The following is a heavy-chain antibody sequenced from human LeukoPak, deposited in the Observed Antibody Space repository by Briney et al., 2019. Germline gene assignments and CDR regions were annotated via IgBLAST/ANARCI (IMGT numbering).Heavy chain of an antibody. CDR2: IYYSGST. CDR3: ARDFGGAFDI. CDR1: GGSISSGDYY. Sequence: SQTLSLTCTVSGGSISSGDYYWSWIRQPPGKGLEWIGYIYYSGSTYYNPSLRSRVTMSVDTSKNQFSLKLSSVTAADTAVYYCARDFGGAFDIWGQGTMVTVSS. V-gene: IGHV4-30-4*01. J-gene: IGHJ3*02. D-gene: IGHD3-16*01.